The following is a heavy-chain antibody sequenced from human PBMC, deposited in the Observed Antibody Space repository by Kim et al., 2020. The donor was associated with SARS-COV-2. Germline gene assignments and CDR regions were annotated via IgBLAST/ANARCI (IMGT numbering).Heavy chain of an antibody. CDR3: AREGVYYDILTGPNWFDP. D-gene: IGHD3-9*01. V-gene: IGHV3-48*02. J-gene: IGHJ5*02. CDR2: ISSSSSTI. Sequence: GGSLRLSCAASGFTFSSYSMNWVRQAPGKGLEWVSYISSSSSTIYYADSVKGRFTISRDNAKNSLYLQMNSLRDEDTAVYYCAREGVYYDILTGPNWFDPWGQGTLVTVSS. CDR1: GFTFSSYS.